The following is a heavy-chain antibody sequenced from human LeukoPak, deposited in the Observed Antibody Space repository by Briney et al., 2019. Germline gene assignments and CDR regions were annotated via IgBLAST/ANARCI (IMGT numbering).Heavy chain of an antibody. D-gene: IGHD6-13*01. V-gene: IGHV4-34*01. CDR2: INHSGST. CDR3: ARGASSSWYLRYYFDY. Sequence: SETLSLTCAVYGGSFSGYYWSWIRQPPGKGLEWIGEINHSGSTNYNPSLKSRVTISVDTSKNQLSLKLSSVTAADTAVYYCARGASSSWYLRYYFDYWGQGTLVTVSS. J-gene: IGHJ4*02. CDR1: GGSFSGYY.